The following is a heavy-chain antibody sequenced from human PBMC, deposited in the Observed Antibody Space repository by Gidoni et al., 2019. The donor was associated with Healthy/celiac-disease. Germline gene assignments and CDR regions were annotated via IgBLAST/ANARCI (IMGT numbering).Heavy chain of an antibody. D-gene: IGHD3-22*01. CDR3: AKAPYYYDSSGYWGY. J-gene: IGHJ4*02. Sequence: EVQLLESGGGLVLPGWSLRLPCAASGLTFSSYAMSWVRQAPGKGLECVSASSGSGGSTYYADSVKGRCTISRDNSKNTLYLQMNSLRAEDTAVYYCAKAPYYYDSSGYWGYWGQGTLVTVSS. CDR2: SSGSGGST. V-gene: IGHV3-23*01. CDR1: GLTFSSYA.